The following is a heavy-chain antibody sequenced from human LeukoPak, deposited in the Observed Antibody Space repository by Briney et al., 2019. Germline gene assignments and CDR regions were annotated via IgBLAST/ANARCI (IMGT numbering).Heavy chain of an antibody. D-gene: IGHD2-21*02. CDR1: GFTFSSCS. V-gene: IGHV3-21*01. CDR3: ARDPCGGDCFFGY. J-gene: IGHJ4*02. CDR2: ISSSSSYI. Sequence: GGSLRLSCAASGFTFSSCSMNWVRQAPGKGLEWVSSISSSSSYIYYADSVKGRFTISRDNAKNSPYLQMNSLRAEDTAVYYCARDPCGGDCFFGYWGQGTLVTVSS.